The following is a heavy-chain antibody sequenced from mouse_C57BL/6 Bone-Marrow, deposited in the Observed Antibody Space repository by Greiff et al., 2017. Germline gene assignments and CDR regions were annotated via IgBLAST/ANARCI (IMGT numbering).Heavy chain of an antibody. CDR2: INPSNGGT. CDR1: GYTFTSYW. J-gene: IGHJ1*03. CDR3: ASPNWDVHYWYFDV. D-gene: IGHD4-1*01. V-gene: IGHV1-53*01. Sequence: QVQLQQPGTELVKPGASVKLSCKASGYTFTSYWMHWVKQRPGQGLEWIGNINPSNGGTNYNEKFKSKATLTVDKSSSTAYMQLSSLTSEDSAVYDCASPNWDVHYWYFDVWGTGTTVTVSS.